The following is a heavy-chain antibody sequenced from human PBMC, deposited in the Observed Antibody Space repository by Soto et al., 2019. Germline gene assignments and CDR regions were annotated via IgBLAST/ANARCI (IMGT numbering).Heavy chain of an antibody. CDR2: LSDNGGHT. Sequence: QPGGSLRLSCAGSGFTFSSYAMTLVRQAPGKGLEWVSTLSDNGGHTYYADSVKGRFTISRDNSKNTLYLQMNSLRAEDTAVYYCAKDSQSVFVSAARVYGMEVWGQGTTVTVSS. J-gene: IGHJ6*02. CDR3: AKDSQSVFVSAARVYGMEV. D-gene: IGHD2-2*01. CDR1: GFTFSSYA. V-gene: IGHV3-23*01.